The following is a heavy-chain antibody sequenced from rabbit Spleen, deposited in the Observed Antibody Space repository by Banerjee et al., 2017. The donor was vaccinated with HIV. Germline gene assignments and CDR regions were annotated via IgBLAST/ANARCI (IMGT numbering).Heavy chain of an antibody. CDR3: ARDTSSSFSSYGMDL. V-gene: IGHV1S40*01. CDR1: GVSFSGDSY. Sequence: QSLEESGGDLVKPGASLTLTCTASGVSFSGDSYMCWVRQAPGKGLEWIACIDAGSSGFPYFASWAKGRFTISKTSSTTVTLQMTSLTAADTATYFCARDTSSSFSSYGMDLWGPGTLVTVS. D-gene: IGHD1-1*01. J-gene: IGHJ6*01. CDR2: IDAGSSGFP.